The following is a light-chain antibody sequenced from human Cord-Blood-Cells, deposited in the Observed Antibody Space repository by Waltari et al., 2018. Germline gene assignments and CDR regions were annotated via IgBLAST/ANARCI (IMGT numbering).Light chain of an antibody. Sequence: EIVLTQSPATLSLSQGDRATLSCRASQSVSSYLAWYQQKPGQAPRLRIYDASNRATGIPARFSGSVFGTDFTLTISSREPEDCAVYYCQQRSNWITFGQGTRLEI. CDR3: QQRSNWIT. CDR2: DAS. CDR1: QSVSSY. J-gene: IGKJ5*01. V-gene: IGKV3-11*01.